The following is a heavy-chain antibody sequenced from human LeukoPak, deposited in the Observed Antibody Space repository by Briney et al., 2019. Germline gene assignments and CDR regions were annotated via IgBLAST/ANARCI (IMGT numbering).Heavy chain of an antibody. CDR2: ISSSSSYI. CDR1: GFTFSSYE. V-gene: IGHV3-21*01. J-gene: IGHJ4*02. CDR3: ARAVPQFGVG. D-gene: IGHD3-16*01. Sequence: GGSLRLSCAASGFTFSSYEMNWVRQAPGKGLEWVSSISSSSSYIYYADSVKGRFTISRDNAKNSLYLQMNSLRAEDTAVYYCARAVPQFGVGWGQGTLVTVSS.